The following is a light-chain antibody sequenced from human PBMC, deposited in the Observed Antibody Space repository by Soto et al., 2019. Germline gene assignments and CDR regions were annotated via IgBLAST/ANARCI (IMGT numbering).Light chain of an antibody. Sequence: QSVLTQPASVSGSPGQSITISCTGTSSDVGDYPNVSWYQQRPGKVPKLIIYEVIHRPSGVTSRFSGSKSENTASLTISGLQAEDEADYYCSSYSATNTLVFGSGTKVTVL. J-gene: IGLJ1*01. V-gene: IGLV2-14*01. CDR3: SSYSATNTLV. CDR1: SSDVGDYPN. CDR2: EVI.